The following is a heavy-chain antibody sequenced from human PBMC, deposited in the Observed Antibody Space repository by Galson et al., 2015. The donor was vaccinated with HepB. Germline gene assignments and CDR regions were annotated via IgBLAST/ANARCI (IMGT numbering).Heavy chain of an antibody. Sequence: PALVKPTQTLTLTCTFSGFSLTSTGVGVGWIRQPPGKAPEWLAVIYWDDDDRYSPSLKSRLKITKDTSKNQVVLTMTNMDPVDTATYYCAHVMITFGGVIGPDAFDIWGQGTMVTVSS. CDR2: IYWDDDD. J-gene: IGHJ3*02. CDR1: GFSLTSTGVG. V-gene: IGHV2-5*02. CDR3: AHVMITFGGVIGPDAFDI. D-gene: IGHD3-16*02.